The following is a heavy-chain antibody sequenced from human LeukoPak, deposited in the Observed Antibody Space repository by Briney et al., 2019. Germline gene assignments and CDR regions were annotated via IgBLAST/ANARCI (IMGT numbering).Heavy chain of an antibody. CDR2: IYTSGST. CDR1: GGSISSGSYY. J-gene: IGHJ6*03. D-gene: IGHD5-18*01. V-gene: IGHV4-61*02. CDR3: ARNGYSYGYANYYYYYMDV. Sequence: SQTLSLTCTVSGGSISSGSYYWSWIRQPAGKGLEWIGRIYTSGSTNYNPSLKSRVTISVDTSKNQFSLKLSSVTAADTAVYYCARNGYSYGYANYYYYYMDVWGKGTTVTVSS.